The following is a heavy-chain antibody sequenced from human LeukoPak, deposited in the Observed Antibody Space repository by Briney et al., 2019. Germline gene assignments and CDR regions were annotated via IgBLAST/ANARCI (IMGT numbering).Heavy chain of an antibody. CDR3: ASYYDILTGFDY. V-gene: IGHV4-39*01. D-gene: IGHD3-9*01. CDR2: IYYSGST. CDR1: GGSISSSSYY. Sequence: PSETLSLTCTVSGGSISSSSYYWGWIRQPPGKGLEWIGSIYYSGSTYYNPSLKSRVTISVDTSKNQFSPKLSSVTAADTAVYYCASYYDILTGFDYWGQGTLVTVSS. J-gene: IGHJ4*02.